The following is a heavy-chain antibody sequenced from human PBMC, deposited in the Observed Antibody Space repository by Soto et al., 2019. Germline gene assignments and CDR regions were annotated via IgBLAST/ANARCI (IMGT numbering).Heavy chain of an antibody. CDR3: ARSPNYYYYGFDV. J-gene: IGHJ6*02. Sequence: KTSETLSLTCTVSGGSVSSGDYFWSWLRQSPGKRLEWIAYIYYSGSTNYNPSLKSRATISVDTSKSQVSLTLTSMTATDAALYYCARSPNYYYYGFDVWGQGTAVTVSS. V-gene: IGHV4-61*08. D-gene: IGHD3-10*01. CDR2: IYYSGST. CDR1: GGSVSSGDYF.